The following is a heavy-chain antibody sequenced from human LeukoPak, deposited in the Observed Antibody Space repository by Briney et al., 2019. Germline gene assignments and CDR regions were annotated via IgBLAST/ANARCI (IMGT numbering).Heavy chain of an antibody. CDR1: GGSFSGYY. CDR2: INHSGST. V-gene: IGHV4-34*01. Sequence: SETLSLTCAVYGGSFSGYYWSWIRQPPGKGLEWIGEINHSGSTNYNPSLKSRVTISVDTSKNQFSLKLSSVTAADTAVYYCARGRIVVVPAAINGYYYYGMNVWGQGTTVTVSS. D-gene: IGHD2-2*02. J-gene: IGHJ6*02. CDR3: ARGRIVVVPAAINGYYYYGMNV.